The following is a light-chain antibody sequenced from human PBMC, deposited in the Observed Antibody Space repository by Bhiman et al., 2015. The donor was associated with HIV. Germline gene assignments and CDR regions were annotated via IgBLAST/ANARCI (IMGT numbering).Light chain of an antibody. CDR2: NDS. CDR3: QMWDSTYVV. J-gene: IGLJ2*01. V-gene: IGLV3-19*01. CDR1: SLRNYY. Sequence: SSELTQDPAVSVALGQTVRITCQGDSLRNYYASWYQQKPGQAPVLVIYNDSDRPSGIPERFSGSNSGNTATLTISRVEAGDEAGYYCQMWDSTYVVFGGGTKLTVL.